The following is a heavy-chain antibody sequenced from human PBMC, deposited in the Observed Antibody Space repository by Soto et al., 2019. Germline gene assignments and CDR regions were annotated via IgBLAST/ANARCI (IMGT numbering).Heavy chain of an antibody. CDR2: IYHTGPT. J-gene: IGHJ4*02. D-gene: IGHD2-15*01. Sequence: ASETLSLTCAISDDSISIRKWLNWVRQPPGKGLEWIGEIYHTGPTNYSPSFQGKVTISADKSITTAYLQWSSLKAADTAMYYCVRSGTSSGRFSDYWGQGTMVTVSS. CDR1: DDSISIRKW. V-gene: IGHV4-4*02. CDR3: VRSGTSSGRFSDY.